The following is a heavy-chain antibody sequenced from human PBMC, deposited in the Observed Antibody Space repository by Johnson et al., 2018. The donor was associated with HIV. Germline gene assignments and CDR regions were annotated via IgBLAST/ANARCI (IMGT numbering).Heavy chain of an antibody. V-gene: IGHV3-9*01. CDR2: ISWISGSI. CDR1: GFTFDDYA. Sequence: VQLVESGGGLVQPGRSLRLSCAASGFTFDDYAMHWVRQAPGKGLERVSGISWISGSIGYADSVKGRFTISRDNAKNSLYLQMNSLIAEDTALYYCAKVPWGYSGYDTAFDIWGQGTMVTVSS. CDR3: AKVPWGYSGYDTAFDI. J-gene: IGHJ3*02. D-gene: IGHD5-12*01.